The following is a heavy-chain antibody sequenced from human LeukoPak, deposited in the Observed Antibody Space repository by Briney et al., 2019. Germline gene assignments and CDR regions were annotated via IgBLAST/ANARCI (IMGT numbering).Heavy chain of an antibody. CDR3: ARDLSLAMYSESYGKTQGVRYYYMDV. Sequence: SETLSLTCSVSDDSISIYYWSWIRQPAGKGLEWIGRIYTSGSTNYNPSLKSRVTMSVDTSKNQFSLKLSSVTAADTAVYYCARDLSLAMYSESYGKTQGVRYYYMDVWGKGTTVTISS. CDR1: DDSISIYY. D-gene: IGHD1-26*01. V-gene: IGHV4-4*07. CDR2: IYTSGST. J-gene: IGHJ6*03.